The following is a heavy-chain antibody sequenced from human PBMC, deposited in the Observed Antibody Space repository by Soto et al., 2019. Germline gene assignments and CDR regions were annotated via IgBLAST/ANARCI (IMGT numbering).Heavy chain of an antibody. CDR2: ISYDGSNK. CDR3: ARVNCSGGSCKKYCYYYGMDV. J-gene: IGHJ6*02. V-gene: IGHV3-30-3*01. CDR1: GVTFSSYA. D-gene: IGHD2-15*01. Sequence: GGSLRLSCAASGVTFSSYAMHWVRQAPGKGLEWVAVISYDGSNKYYADSVKGRFTISRDNSKNTLYLQMNSLRAEDTAVYYCARVNCSGGSCKKYCYYYGMDVWGQGTTVTVS.